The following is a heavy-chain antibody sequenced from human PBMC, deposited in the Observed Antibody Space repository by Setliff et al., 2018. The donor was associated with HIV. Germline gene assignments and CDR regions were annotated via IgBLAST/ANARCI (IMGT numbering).Heavy chain of an antibody. CDR1: GFTFSSYW. Sequence: GGSLRLSCAVSGFTFSSYWMSWVRQAPGKGLEWVANIKQDGSEKYYVDSVKGRFTIARDNAKNSVYLQMNNLRAEDTALYYCARVEIYNFWSGYTYYFDYWGQGTLVTVSS. J-gene: IGHJ4*02. CDR2: IKQDGSEK. D-gene: IGHD3-3*01. CDR3: ARVEIYNFWSGYTYYFDY. V-gene: IGHV3-7*01.